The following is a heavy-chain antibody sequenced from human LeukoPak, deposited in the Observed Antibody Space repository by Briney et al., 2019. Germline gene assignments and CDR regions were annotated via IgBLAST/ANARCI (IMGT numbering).Heavy chain of an antibody. CDR3: ARGMTGSYFGHFDY. Sequence: GGSPRLSCAASGFTFSDYYMSWIRQAPGKGLEWVSYMSSSGGTIYSADSVKGRFTISRDNGKNSLYLQMNSLRAEDTAVYYCARGMTGSYFGHFDYWGQGTLVTVSS. CDR2: MSSSGGTI. CDR1: GFTFSDYY. V-gene: IGHV3-11*04. J-gene: IGHJ4*02. D-gene: IGHD1-26*01.